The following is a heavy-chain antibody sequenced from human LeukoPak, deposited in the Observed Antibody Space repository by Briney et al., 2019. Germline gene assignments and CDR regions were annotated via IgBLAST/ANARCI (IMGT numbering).Heavy chain of an antibody. CDR2: IYYTGII. J-gene: IGHJ3*02. CDR3: ARSGRGDRADAFDI. CDR1: GDSITSHY. D-gene: IGHD2-21*01. Sequence: PSETLSLTCNVSGDSITSHYWNWIRQPPGKGLEWIGYIYYTGIIKYNPSLTSRVSMSVDTSKNQFLLKMKSVTAADTAVYFCARSGRGDRADAFDIWGQGTVVTVSS. V-gene: IGHV4-59*11.